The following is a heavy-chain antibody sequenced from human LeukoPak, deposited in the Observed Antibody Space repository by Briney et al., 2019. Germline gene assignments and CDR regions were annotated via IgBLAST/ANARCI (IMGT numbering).Heavy chain of an antibody. D-gene: IGHD6-13*01. V-gene: IGHV4-4*07. CDR1: GDSISSYY. CDR3: AMGIAAAGIAY. Sequence: SETLSLTCTVSGDSISSYYWSWIWQPPGKGLEWIGRIYTSGSTNYNPSLKSRVTMSVDTSKNQFSLKLSSVTAADTAVYYCAMGIAAAGIAYWGQGTLVTVSS. CDR2: IYTSGST. J-gene: IGHJ4*02.